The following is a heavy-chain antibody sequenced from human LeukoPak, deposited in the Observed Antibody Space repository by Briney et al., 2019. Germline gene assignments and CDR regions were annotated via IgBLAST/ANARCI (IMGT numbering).Heavy chain of an antibody. D-gene: IGHD3-22*01. CDR2: IYPGDSDT. CDR1: GYSFTSYW. J-gene: IGHJ4*02. V-gene: IGHV5-51*01. Sequence: GESLKISCKGSGYSFTSYWIGWVRQMPGKGLEWMGIIYPGDSDTRYSPSFQGQVAFSADKSISTAYLQWSSLKASDTAMYYCARRYYYDSSAYPTFDYWGQGTLVTVSS. CDR3: ARRYYYDSSAYPTFDY.